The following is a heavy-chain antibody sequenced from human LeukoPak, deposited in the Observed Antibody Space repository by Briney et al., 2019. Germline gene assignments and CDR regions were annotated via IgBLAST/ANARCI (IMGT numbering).Heavy chain of an antibody. Sequence: SETLSLTCTASGGSLSSSSYYWGWIRQPPGKGLEWIGSIYYSGSTNYNPSLKSRVTISVDTSKNQFSLKLSSVTAADTAVYYCARFPLVQGYYYGMDVWGQGTTVTVSS. J-gene: IGHJ6*02. V-gene: IGHV4-39*07. D-gene: IGHD6-13*01. CDR2: IYYSGST. CDR1: GGSLSSSSYY. CDR3: ARFPLVQGYYYGMDV.